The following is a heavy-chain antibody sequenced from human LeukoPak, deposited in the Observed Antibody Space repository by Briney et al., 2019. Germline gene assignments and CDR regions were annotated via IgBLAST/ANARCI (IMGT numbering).Heavy chain of an antibody. CDR2: IKQDGSEK. J-gene: IGHJ4*02. D-gene: IGHD6-19*01. V-gene: IGHV3-7*01. CDR1: GFNFSNYG. CDR3: ARVDIAVAGPDY. Sequence: GGSLRLSCTASGFNFSNYGMHWVRQAPGKGLEWVANIKQDGSEKYYVDSVKGRFTISRDNAKNSLYLQMNSLRAEDTAVYYCARVDIAVAGPDYWGQGTLVTVSS.